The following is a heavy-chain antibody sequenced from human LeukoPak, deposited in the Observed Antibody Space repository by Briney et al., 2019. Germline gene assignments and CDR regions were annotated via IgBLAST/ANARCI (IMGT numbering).Heavy chain of an antibody. V-gene: IGHV4-34*01. CDR2: INHSGST. J-gene: IGHJ4*02. CDR3: ARVPVAVPAADEGRYFDY. D-gene: IGHD2-2*01. Sequence: SETLSLTCAVYGGSFSGYYWSWVRQPPGKGLEWIGEINHSGSTNYNPSLKSRVTISVDTSKNQFSLKLSSVTAADTAVYYCARVPVAVPAADEGRYFDYWGQGTLVTVSS. CDR1: GGSFSGYY.